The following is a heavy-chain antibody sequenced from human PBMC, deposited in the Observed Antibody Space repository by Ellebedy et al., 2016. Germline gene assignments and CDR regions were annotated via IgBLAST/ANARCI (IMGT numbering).Heavy chain of an antibody. V-gene: IGHV1-46*04. D-gene: IGHD2-15*01. CDR1: GYTFTSYY. CDR2: INPSGGST. CDR3: ARVGVYCSGGSCQGGDWFDP. Sequence: ASVKVSCKASGYTFTSYYMHWVRQAPGQGLEWMGIINPSGGSTSYAQKLQGRVTMTRDKSTSTAYMELSSLRSEDTAVYYCARVGVYCSGGSCQGGDWFDPWGQGTLVTVSS. J-gene: IGHJ5*02.